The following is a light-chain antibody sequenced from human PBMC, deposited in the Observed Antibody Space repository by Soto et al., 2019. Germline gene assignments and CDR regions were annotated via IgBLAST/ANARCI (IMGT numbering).Light chain of an antibody. CDR3: QQYNNWPLT. Sequence: EIVMTQSPATLSVSPGEGATLSCRASQSVSSNLACYQQKPGQAPRLLLYGASTRATGIPARFLGSGSGTEFTLNITSLQSEDFSVYYGQQYNNWPLTFGGGTKVDIK. CDR1: QSVSSN. J-gene: IGKJ4*01. CDR2: GAS. V-gene: IGKV3-15*01.